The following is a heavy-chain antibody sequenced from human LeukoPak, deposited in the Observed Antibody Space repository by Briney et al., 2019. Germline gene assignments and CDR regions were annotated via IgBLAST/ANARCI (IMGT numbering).Heavy chain of an antibody. CDR2: IYYSGST. CDR3: ARTTRDGYKSFDF. D-gene: IGHD5-24*01. V-gene: IGHV4-39*07. CDR1: GGSLSSSSYY. Sequence: PSETLSLTCTVSGGSLSSSSYYWGWIRQPPGRGLEWIGSIYYSGSTYYNPSLKSRVTISVDTSKNQFSLKLSSVTAADTAVYYCARTTRDGYKSFDFWGQGTLVTVSS. J-gene: IGHJ4*02.